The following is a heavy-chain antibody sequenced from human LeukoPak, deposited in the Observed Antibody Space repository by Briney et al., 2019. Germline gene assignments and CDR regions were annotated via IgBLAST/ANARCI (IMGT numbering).Heavy chain of an antibody. Sequence: RASVTVSCKTSGYSFSGKILHSLRQAPGHGLQYRVGIEPKSGVTVYAPNFRSRVTVTSDTSVSTGYLELRGLRYDDTAVYYCATENYYDGSGFSKAFDYWGQGTLVTVSS. CDR3: ATENYYDGSGFSKAFDY. CDR2: IEPKSGVT. CDR1: GYSFSGKI. D-gene: IGHD3-22*01. V-gene: IGHV1-2*02. J-gene: IGHJ4*02.